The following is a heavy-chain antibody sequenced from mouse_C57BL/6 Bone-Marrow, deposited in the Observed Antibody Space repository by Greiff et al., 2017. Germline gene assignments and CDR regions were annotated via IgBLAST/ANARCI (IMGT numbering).Heavy chain of an antibody. CDR2: ISDGGSYT. V-gene: IGHV5-4*03. CDR3: ARDYYGSSRWYFDV. CDR1: GFTFSSYA. J-gene: IGHJ1*03. Sequence: EVNVVESGGGLVKPGGSLKLSCAASGFTFSSYAMSWVRQTPEKRLEWVATISDGGSYTYYPDNVKGRFTIARDNAKNNLYLQMSRLKSEDTAMYYCARDYYGSSRWYFDVWGTGTTVTVSS. D-gene: IGHD1-1*01.